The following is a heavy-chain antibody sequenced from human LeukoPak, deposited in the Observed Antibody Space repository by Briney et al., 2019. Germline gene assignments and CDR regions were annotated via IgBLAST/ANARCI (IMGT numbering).Heavy chain of an antibody. CDR3: ARASGLLWFGELLVYFDY. J-gene: IGHJ4*02. Sequence: PSETLSLTCTVSGGSISSYYWSWIRQPPGKGLEWIGYIYYSGSTNYNPSLKSRVTISVDTSKNQFSLMLSSVTAADTAVYYCARASGLLWFGELLVYFDYWGQGTLVTVSS. CDR1: GGSISSYY. CDR2: IYYSGST. V-gene: IGHV4-59*01. D-gene: IGHD3-10*01.